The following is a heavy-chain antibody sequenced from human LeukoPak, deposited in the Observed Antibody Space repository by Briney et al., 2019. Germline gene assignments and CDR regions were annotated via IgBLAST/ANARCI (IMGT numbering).Heavy chain of an antibody. V-gene: IGHV1-2*02. CDR2: INLNSGGT. CDR1: GYTFTDYY. D-gene: IGHD1-26*01. CDR3: APIVGATGSLRGTQVNA. Sequence: ASVKVSCKASGYTFTDYYMHRVRQAPGQGLEWMGWINLNSGGTKYAQKFQGRVTMTRDTSISTAYMELNRLTSDDTAVYYCAPIVGATGSLRGTQVNAWGQGTLVTVSS. J-gene: IGHJ5*02.